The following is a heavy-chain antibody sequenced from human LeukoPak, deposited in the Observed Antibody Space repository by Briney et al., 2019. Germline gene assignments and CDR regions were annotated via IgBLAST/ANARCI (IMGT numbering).Heavy chain of an antibody. Sequence: PGRSLRLSCAASRFTFSSYAMHWVRQAPGKGLEWVAVISYDGSNKYYADSVKGRFTISRDNSKNTLYLQMNSLRAEDTAVYYCARDSYYYDSSGYYLSGMDVWGQGTTVTVSS. V-gene: IGHV3-30-3*01. CDR3: ARDSYYYDSSGYYLSGMDV. CDR1: RFTFSSYA. J-gene: IGHJ6*02. CDR2: ISYDGSNK. D-gene: IGHD3-22*01.